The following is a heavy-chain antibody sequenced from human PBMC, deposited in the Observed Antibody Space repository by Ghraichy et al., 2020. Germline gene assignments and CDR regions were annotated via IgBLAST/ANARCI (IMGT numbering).Heavy chain of an antibody. Sequence: SVKVSCKASGGTFSSYTISWVRQAPGQGLEWMGRIIPILGIANYAQKFQGRVTITADKSTSTAYMELSSLRSEDTAVYYCLGSGGRRDGYNWVTPPRDAPRFDPWGQGTLVTVSS. V-gene: IGHV1-69*02. J-gene: IGHJ5*02. CDR2: IIPILGIA. CDR1: GGTFSSYT. CDR3: LGSGGRRDGYNWVTPPRDAPRFDP. D-gene: IGHD5-24*01.